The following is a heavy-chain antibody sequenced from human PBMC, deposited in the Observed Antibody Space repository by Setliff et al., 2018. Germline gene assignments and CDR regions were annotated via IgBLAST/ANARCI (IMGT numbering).Heavy chain of an antibody. V-gene: IGHV3-21*01. D-gene: IGHD1-26*01. Sequence: GGSLRLSCAVSGFSFGDYGMNWVRQAPGKGLEWVSSITSSSTYISYAGSLRGRFTISRDNAKNSLYLQMNSLRAEDTAVYYCARGPLVGTTEYYLDYWGQGTLVTVSS. J-gene: IGHJ4*02. CDR3: ARGPLVGTTEYYLDY. CDR2: ITSSSTYI. CDR1: GFSFGDYG.